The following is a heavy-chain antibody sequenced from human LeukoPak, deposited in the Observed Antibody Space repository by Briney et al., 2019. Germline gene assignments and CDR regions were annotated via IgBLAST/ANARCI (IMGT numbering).Heavy chain of an antibody. V-gene: IGHV4-34*01. CDR2: INHSGST. J-gene: IGHJ4*02. D-gene: IGHD6-19*01. CDR3: ARARSGLVRRGEFGY. CDR1: GGSFSGYY. Sequence: SETLSLTCAVYGGSFSGYYWSWIRQPPGKGLEWIGEINHSGSTNSNPSLKSRVTISVDTSKNQFSLKLSSVTAADTAVYYCARARSGLVRRGEFGYWGQGTLVTVSS.